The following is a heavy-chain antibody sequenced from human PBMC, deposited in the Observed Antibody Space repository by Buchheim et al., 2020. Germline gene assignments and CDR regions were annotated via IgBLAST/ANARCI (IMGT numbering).Heavy chain of an antibody. CDR3: ARDLRIAAAGTSRVRYYGMDV. Sequence: QVQLVQSGAEVKKPGSSVKVSCKASGGTFSSYAISWVRQAPGQGLEWMGGIIPIFGTANYAQKFQGRVTINADGSTSTAYMELSSLRSEDTAVYYCARDLRIAAAGTSRVRYYGMDVWGQGTT. D-gene: IGHD6-13*01. V-gene: IGHV1-69*01. CDR1: GGTFSSYA. J-gene: IGHJ6*02. CDR2: IIPIFGTA.